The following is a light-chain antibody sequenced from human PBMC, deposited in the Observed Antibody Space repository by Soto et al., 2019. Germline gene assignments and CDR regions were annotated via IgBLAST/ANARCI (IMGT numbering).Light chain of an antibody. J-gene: IGKJ2*01. CDR1: QSINNE. Sequence: EIVMTQSPATLSLSPGERAALSCRASQSINNELACYQQKPGQPPRLLIYGASSRATVVPARFTGSESGSEFTLTISGLKSEEFAVYYCHQGHNWPLTFGQGNRLEI. V-gene: IGKV3-15*01. CDR2: GAS. CDR3: HQGHNWPLT.